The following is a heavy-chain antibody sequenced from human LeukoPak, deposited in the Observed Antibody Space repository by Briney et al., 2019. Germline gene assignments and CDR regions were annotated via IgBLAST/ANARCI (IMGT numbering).Heavy chain of an antibody. J-gene: IGHJ6*03. CDR3: ARGSAGAMDV. V-gene: IGHV4-59*01. CDR2: IYYSGST. Sequence: KSSETLSLTFTVSGGSISSYYWSWIRQPPGKGLEWIGYIYYSGSTNYNPSLKSRVTISVDTSKNQFSLKLSSVTAADTAVYYCARGSAGAMDVWGKGTTVTISS. CDR1: GGSISSYY. D-gene: IGHD7-27*01.